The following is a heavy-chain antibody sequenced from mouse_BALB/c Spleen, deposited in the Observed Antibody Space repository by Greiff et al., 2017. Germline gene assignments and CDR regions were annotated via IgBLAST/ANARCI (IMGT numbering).Heavy chain of an antibody. D-gene: IGHD1-1*01. CDR1: GFTFTDYY. Sequence: EVQLVESGGGLVQPGGSLRLSCATSGFTFTDYYMSWVRQPPGKALEWLGFIRNKANGYTTEYSASVKGRFTISRDNSQSILYLQMNTLRAEDSATYYCARDYYGSRDWYFDVWGAGTTVTVSS. CDR2: IRNKANGYTT. J-gene: IGHJ1*01. CDR3: ARDYYGSRDWYFDV. V-gene: IGHV7-3*02.